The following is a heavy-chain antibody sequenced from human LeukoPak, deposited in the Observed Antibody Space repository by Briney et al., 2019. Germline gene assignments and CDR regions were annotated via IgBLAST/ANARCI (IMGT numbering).Heavy chain of an antibody. J-gene: IGHJ1*01. Sequence: SVKVSCKASGGTFSSYAISWVRQAPGQGLEWMGGIIPIFGTTNYAQKFQGRLTIITDESTNTAFMELSSLRSEDTAVYYCARAGSFCGGDCYVSQHWGQGTLVTVSS. CDR2: IIPIFGTT. V-gene: IGHV1-69*05. CDR3: ARAGSFCGGDCYVSQH. CDR1: GGTFSSYA. D-gene: IGHD2-21*01.